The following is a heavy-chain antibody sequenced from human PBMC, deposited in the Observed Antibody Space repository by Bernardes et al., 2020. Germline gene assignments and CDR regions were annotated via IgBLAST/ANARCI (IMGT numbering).Heavy chain of an antibody. CDR3: ARTNGDYYYYYMDV. J-gene: IGHJ6*03. CDR2: ISLRGST. D-gene: IGHD4-17*01. V-gene: IGHV4-59*01. Sequence: SETLSLTCTVSGGSISSYYWSWIRQPPGKGLEWIGYISLRGSTNYNPSLKSRVTISVDTSKNQFSLKLSSVTAADTAVYYCARTNGDYYYYYMDVWGKGTTVTVSS. CDR1: GGSISSYY.